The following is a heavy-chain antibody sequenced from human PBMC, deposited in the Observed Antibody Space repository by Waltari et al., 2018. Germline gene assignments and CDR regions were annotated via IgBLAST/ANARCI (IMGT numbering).Heavy chain of an antibody. V-gene: IGHV4-39*01. D-gene: IGHD1-1*01. CDR1: GVSITSHRHY. CDR3: ATYMGASLGTAAFDV. J-gene: IGHJ3*01. Sequence: QLQLQESGPRLVKHSEPLSLICSVSGVSITSHRHYWAWIRQSPGQGLEWIGTISYSGTTYISPSLKSRVSVSRDTSKIQVSVILGSVTAADMALYYCATYMGASLGTAAFDVWGQGTMVTGSS. CDR2: ISYSGTT.